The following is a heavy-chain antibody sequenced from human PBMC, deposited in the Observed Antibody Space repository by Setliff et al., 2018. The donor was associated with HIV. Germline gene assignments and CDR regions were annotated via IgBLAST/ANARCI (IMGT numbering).Heavy chain of an antibody. CDR2: IYNSEMI. Sequence: SETLSLTCIVSGASISSDTWSWIRQPPGKGLQWIGFIYNSEMINYNPSLKSRVSMSLDTSKNQFSLKMTSVTAADTAVYYCARGGTSSNWFDPWGQGTLVTVSS. CDR3: ARGGTSSNWFDP. V-gene: IGHV4-59*01. CDR1: GASISSDT. D-gene: IGHD1-26*01. J-gene: IGHJ5*02.